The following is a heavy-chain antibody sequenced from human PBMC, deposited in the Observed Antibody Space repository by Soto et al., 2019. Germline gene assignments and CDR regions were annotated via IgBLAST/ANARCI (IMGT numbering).Heavy chain of an antibody. D-gene: IGHD3-22*01. V-gene: IGHV3-23*01. CDR2: IIGSGGSR. CDR1: GFTFSSYA. Sequence: GGSLRLSCAASGFTFSSYAMTWVRQAPGEGLEWVSGIIGSGGSRAYADSVKGRFTIPRDNSKTTLYLQMNSLRAEDTALYFCAKDQSYYYDSSGSRAEYWGQGTLVTVSS. J-gene: IGHJ4*02. CDR3: AKDQSYYYDSSGSRAEY.